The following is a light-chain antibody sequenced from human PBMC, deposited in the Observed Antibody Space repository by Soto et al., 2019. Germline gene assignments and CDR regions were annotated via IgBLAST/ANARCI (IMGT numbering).Light chain of an antibody. CDR3: QQTHSFPIT. J-gene: IGKJ5*01. CDR2: AAS. CDR1: QGISQW. V-gene: IGKV1-12*01. Sequence: DIQMTQSPSSVSASVGDTVTITCRASQGISQWLAWYQQKIGEAPKVLIYAASRLESGVPSRISGSGSGTDFTLTINNLQPEDFATYYCQQTHSFPITFGQGTRLEIK.